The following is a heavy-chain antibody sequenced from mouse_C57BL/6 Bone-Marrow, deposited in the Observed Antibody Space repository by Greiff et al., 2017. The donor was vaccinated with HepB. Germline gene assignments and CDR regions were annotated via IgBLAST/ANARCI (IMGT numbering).Heavy chain of an antibody. D-gene: IGHD2-5*01. J-gene: IGHJ3*01. CDR2: IDPENGDT. V-gene: IGHV14-4*01. CDR1: GFNIKDDY. Sequence: EVMLVESGAELVRPGASVKLSCTASGFNIKDDYMHWVKQRPEQGLEWIGWIDPENGDTEYASKFQGKATITADTSSNTAYLQLSSLTSEDTAVYYCTTDSNYPFAYWGQGTLVTVSA. CDR3: TTDSNYPFAY.